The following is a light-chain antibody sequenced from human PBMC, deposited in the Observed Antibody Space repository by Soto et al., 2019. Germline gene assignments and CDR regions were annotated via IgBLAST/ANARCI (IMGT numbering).Light chain of an antibody. CDR3: SSYTNRNTMV. J-gene: IGLJ3*02. CDR1: SSDIGGYNY. Sequence: QSALTQPASVSGSPGQSITIFCTGTSSDIGGYNYVSWYQQRPGKPPKLMIYDVTNRPSGVSNRFAGSKSGSTASLTISGLQAEDEGDYYCSSYTNRNTMVFGVGTKLTVL. V-gene: IGLV2-14*03. CDR2: DVT.